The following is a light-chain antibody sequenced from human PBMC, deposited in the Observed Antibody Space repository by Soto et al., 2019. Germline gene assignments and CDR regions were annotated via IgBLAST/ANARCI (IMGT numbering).Light chain of an antibody. CDR1: QSISSL. Sequence: DIQMTQSPSTLSASVGDRVTITCRASQSISSLLAWYQQKPGKAPKLLIYKASNLKSGVPSRFSGSGSGTEFTLTVSSLQPDDFATYYCQHYNSYSEAFGQGTKVDI. CDR2: KAS. J-gene: IGKJ1*01. V-gene: IGKV1-5*03. CDR3: QHYNSYSEA.